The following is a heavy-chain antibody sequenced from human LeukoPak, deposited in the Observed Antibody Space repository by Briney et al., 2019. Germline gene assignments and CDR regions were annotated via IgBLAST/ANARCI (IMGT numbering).Heavy chain of an antibody. V-gene: IGHV4-39*07. Sequence: PSETLSLTCTVSFGSVTNSLYYWGWIRQPPGRGLEWVGNVYYTGKTYFNPSLKSRLTISVDASHNQFSLKLSSVTAADTAVYYCARSLEDYYDSSGYYYGLDYWGQGTLVTVSS. CDR2: VYYTGKT. J-gene: IGHJ4*02. D-gene: IGHD3-22*01. CDR1: FGSVTNSLYY. CDR3: ARSLEDYYDSSGYYYGLDY.